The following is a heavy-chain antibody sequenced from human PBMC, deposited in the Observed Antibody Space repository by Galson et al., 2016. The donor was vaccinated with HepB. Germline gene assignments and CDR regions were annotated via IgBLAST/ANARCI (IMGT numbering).Heavy chain of an antibody. D-gene: IGHD2-15*01. J-gene: IGHJ3*02. CDR1: GFTLGNYA. CDR2: ISGSDGST. Sequence: SLRLSCAASGFTLGNYAMNWVRQPPGKGLEWVSGISGSDGSTDYANSVKGRFIISRDNSKNMQYLHLHNLRAEDTAVYYCVHCCGGSCYFRAGNGGAFDTWGQGTAITVSS. V-gene: IGHV3-23*01. CDR3: VHCCGGSCYFRAGNGGAFDT.